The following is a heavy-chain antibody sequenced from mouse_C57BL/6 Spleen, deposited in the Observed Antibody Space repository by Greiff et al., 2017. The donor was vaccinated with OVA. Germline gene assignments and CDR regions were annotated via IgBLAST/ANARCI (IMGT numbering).Heavy chain of an antibody. CDR1: GYAFTNYL. CDR3: GRSYYGNRGAMDD. J-gene: IGHJ4*01. Sequence: QVQLKESGAELVRPGTSVKVSCKASGYAFTNYLIEWVKQRPGQGLEWIGVINPGSGGTNYNEKFKGKATLTADKSSSTAYMQLSSLTSEDSAVYYCGRSYYGNRGAMDDWGQGTSVTVSS. V-gene: IGHV1-54*01. CDR2: INPGSGGT. D-gene: IGHD2-1*01.